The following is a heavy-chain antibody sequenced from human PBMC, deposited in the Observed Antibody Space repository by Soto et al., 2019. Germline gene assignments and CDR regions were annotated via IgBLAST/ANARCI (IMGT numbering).Heavy chain of an antibody. D-gene: IGHD6-13*01. J-gene: IGHJ5*02. CDR3: ARGLGGGIAAAGSSPSSGFDP. Sequence: ASVKVSCKASGYTFTSCDINWVRQATGQGLEWMGWMNPNSGNTGYAQKFQGRVTMTRNTSISTAYMELSSLRSEDTAVYYCARGLGGGIAAAGSSPSSGFDPWGQGTLVTVSS. V-gene: IGHV1-8*01. CDR1: GYTFTSCD. CDR2: MNPNSGNT.